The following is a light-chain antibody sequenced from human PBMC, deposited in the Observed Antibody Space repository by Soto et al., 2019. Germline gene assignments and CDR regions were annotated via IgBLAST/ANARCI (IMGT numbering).Light chain of an antibody. CDR3: QRYDSDPWT. CDR2: KAS. V-gene: IGKV1-5*03. CDR1: QSISSW. Sequence: DIQMTQSPSTLSASVGDRVTITCRASQSISSWLAWYQQKPGKAPKLLIYKASNLESGVPSRFSGSGSGTEFTLTISSLQPDDYATYYCQRYDSDPWTFGRGSKVEI. J-gene: IGKJ1*01.